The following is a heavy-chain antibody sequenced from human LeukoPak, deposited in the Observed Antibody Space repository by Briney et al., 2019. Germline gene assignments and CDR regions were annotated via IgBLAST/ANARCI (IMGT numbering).Heavy chain of an antibody. D-gene: IGHD4-17*01. J-gene: IGHJ4*02. CDR3: AKRRGPTETTSYFDS. CDR1: GFSLRSSE. CDR2: INSADNVE. V-gene: IGHV3-48*03. Sequence: GGSLRLSCAASGFSLRSSEMNWVRQAPGKGPEWVAHINSADNVEYYTDSVRGRFTMSRDNAKDLLYLQMNSLRDEDTAVYYCAKRRGPTETTSYFDSWGQGTLVTVSS.